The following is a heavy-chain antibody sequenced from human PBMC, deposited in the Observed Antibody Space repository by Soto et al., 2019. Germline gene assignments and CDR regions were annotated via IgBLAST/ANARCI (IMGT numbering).Heavy chain of an antibody. Sequence: ASVKVSCKASGYTFTGYYMHWVRQAPGQGLEWMGWINPNGGGTNYAQKFQGWVTMTRDTSISTAYMELSRLRSDDTAVYYCARARGSLKNDAFDIWGQGTMVTVSS. CDR1: GYTFTGYY. CDR3: ARARGSLKNDAFDI. V-gene: IGHV1-2*04. J-gene: IGHJ3*02. CDR2: INPNGGGT. D-gene: IGHD1-26*01.